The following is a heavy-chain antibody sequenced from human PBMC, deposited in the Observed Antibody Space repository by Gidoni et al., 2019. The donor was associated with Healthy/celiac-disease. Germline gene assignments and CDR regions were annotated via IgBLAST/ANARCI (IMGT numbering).Heavy chain of an antibody. CDR1: GFTFSSYA. CDR3: AKGFLTGYLNAFDI. CDR2: IGGSGGRT. D-gene: IGHD3-9*01. Sequence: EVQLLASGGGLVQPGGSLSLSCAASGFTFSSYAMSWVRQAPGKGLEGVSVIGGSGGRTYYAASVKGRFTISRDNSKNTLYLQMNSLRAEDTAVYYWAKGFLTGYLNAFDIWGQGTMVTGSS. J-gene: IGHJ3*02. V-gene: IGHV3-23*01.